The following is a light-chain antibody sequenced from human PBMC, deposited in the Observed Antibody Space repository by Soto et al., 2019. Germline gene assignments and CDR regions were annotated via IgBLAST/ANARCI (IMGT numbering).Light chain of an antibody. Sequence: DIQMTQSPSSVSASVGDRVTITCRASQDISYALAWFQQKPGEAPRLLIYTASSLHSGVPSRFSGSGSGTDFTLTISSLQPEDFATYYCQQGNSYPLTFSGGTRVEIK. V-gene: IGKV1-12*01. CDR3: QQGNSYPLT. CDR2: TAS. J-gene: IGKJ4*01. CDR1: QDISYA.